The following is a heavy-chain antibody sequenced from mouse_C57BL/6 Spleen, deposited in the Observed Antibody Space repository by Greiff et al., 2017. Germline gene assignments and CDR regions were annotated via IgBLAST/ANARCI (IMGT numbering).Heavy chain of an antibody. CDR1: GFTFSSYA. CDR3: ARDPDSGPFAY. D-gene: IGHD3-1*01. Sequence: EVQLQESGGGLVKPGGSLKLSCAASGFTFSSYAMSWVRQTPEKRLEWVATISDGGSYTYYPDNVKGRFTITRDNAKNNLYLQMSHLKSEDTAMYYCARDPDSGPFAYWGQGTLVTVSA. CDR2: ISDGGSYT. V-gene: IGHV5-4*01. J-gene: IGHJ3*01.